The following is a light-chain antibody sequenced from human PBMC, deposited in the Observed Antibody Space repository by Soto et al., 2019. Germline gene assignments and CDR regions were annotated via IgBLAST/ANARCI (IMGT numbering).Light chain of an antibody. CDR1: SSDVGAYNY. Sequence: QSALTQPASVSGSPGQSITISCTGTSSDVGAYNYVSWYQQHPGKAPKLMIYEVSYRPSGVSDRFSGSGSGNTASLTISGLQAEDESDYYCSSYTSSTTWVFGGGTQLSVL. CDR3: SSYTSSTTWV. J-gene: IGLJ3*02. V-gene: IGLV2-14*01. CDR2: EVS.